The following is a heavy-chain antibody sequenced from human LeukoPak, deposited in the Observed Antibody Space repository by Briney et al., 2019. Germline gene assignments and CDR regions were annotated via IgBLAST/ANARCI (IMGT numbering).Heavy chain of an antibody. D-gene: IGHD6-19*01. Sequence: SETLSLTCAVYGGSFSGYYWSWIRQPPGKGLEWIGEINHSGSTNYNPSLKSRVTISVDTSKNQFSLKLSSVTAADTAVYYCARGRSSGWYSRTYYYYYYMDVWGKGTTVTVSS. CDR3: ARGRSSGWYSRTYYYYYYMDV. CDR1: GGSFSGYY. V-gene: IGHV4-34*01. J-gene: IGHJ6*03. CDR2: INHSGST.